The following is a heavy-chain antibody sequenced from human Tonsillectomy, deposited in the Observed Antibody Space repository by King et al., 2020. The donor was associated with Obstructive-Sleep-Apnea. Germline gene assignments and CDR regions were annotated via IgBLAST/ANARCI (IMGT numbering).Heavy chain of an antibody. J-gene: IGHJ4*02. CDR1: GYTFTTYG. Sequence: VQLVESAGEVKKPGASVKVSCQASGYTFTTYGIAWVRQAPGQGLEWMGWISGLNGKTKYAQKVQGRVIMTTDTSTNTAYMEVRSLTSDDTAVYYCARAPPMIRGIADYWVQGTQVIVSS. V-gene: IGHV1-18*04. CDR2: ISGLNGKT. CDR3: ARAPPMIRGIADY. D-gene: IGHD3-10*01.